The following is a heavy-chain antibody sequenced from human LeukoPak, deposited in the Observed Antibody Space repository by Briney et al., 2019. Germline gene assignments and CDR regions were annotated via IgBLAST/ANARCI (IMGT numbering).Heavy chain of an antibody. CDR3: ATTRAPSNGRVLYYMDV. CDR2: IISSSSHM. V-gene: IGHV3-21*01. D-gene: IGHD1-1*01. CDR1: GFTFSSYS. J-gene: IGHJ6*03. Sequence: GGSLRLSCAASGFTFSSYSMNWVRQAPGKGLEWFSSIISSSSHMYYADSVKGRFTISRDNAKNSLYLQMNSLRAEDTAVYYCATTRAPSNGRVLYYMDVWGKGTTVTVSS.